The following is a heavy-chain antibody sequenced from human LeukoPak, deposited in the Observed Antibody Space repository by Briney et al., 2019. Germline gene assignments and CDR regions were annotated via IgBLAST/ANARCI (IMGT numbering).Heavy chain of an antibody. V-gene: IGHV3-23*01. D-gene: IGHD4-23*01. CDR2: IIGSGTTT. Sequence: GGSLRLSCAASGFTFSSYAMSWVRQPPGKGLEWVSGIIGSGTTTYYADSVRGRFTISRDKSKNTLYLQMDSLRVDDTAIYYCAKDRLRWFPSWDLDSWGQGTLVAVSS. CDR1: GFTFSSYA. CDR3: AKDRLRWFPSWDLDS. J-gene: IGHJ4*02.